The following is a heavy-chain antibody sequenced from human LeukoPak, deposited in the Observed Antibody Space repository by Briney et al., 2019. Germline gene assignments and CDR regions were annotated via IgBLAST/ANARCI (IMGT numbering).Heavy chain of an antibody. V-gene: IGHV4-59*08. Sequence: SETLSLTRSVSGGSVSNYYWSWIRQPPGKGLEWIGYVYYTGSTNYNPPLKSRVTMFEDKSKNQFSLRLYSVTVADTAVYYCARHFAYSSSSYFDYWGQGSLVTVSS. D-gene: IGHD6-6*01. CDR3: ARHFAYSSSSYFDY. CDR2: VYYTGST. J-gene: IGHJ4*02. CDR1: GGSVSNYY.